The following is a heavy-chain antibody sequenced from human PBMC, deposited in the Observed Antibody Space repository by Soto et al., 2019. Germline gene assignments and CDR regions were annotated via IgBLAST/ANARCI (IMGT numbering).Heavy chain of an antibody. CDR3: AKDIAPSYYYDSSGYYPFDY. V-gene: IGHV3-30*18. CDR1: GFTFSSYG. D-gene: IGHD3-22*01. Sequence: GGSLRLSCAASGFTFSSYGMHWVRQAPGKGLEWVAVISYDGSNKYYADSVKGRFTISRDNSKNTLYLQMNSLRAEDTAVYYCAKDIAPSYYYDSSGYYPFDYWGQGTLVTVSS. J-gene: IGHJ4*02. CDR2: ISYDGSNK.